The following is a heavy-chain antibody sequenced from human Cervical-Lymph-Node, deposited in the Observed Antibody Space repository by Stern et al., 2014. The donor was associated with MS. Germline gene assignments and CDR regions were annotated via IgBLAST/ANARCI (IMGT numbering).Heavy chain of an antibody. Sequence: ESGPALVKPTQTLTLTCTFSGFSLSTSGMCVSWIRQPPGKALEWLARIDWDDDKYYSTSLKTRLTISKDTSKNQVVLTMTNMDPVDTATYYCARIMVSEVMDVSTGPWGQGTLVTVSS. CDR3: ARIMVSEVMDVSTGP. CDR1: GFSLSTSGMC. D-gene: IGHD2-21*01. CDR2: IDWDDDK. V-gene: IGHV2-70*11. J-gene: IGHJ5*02.